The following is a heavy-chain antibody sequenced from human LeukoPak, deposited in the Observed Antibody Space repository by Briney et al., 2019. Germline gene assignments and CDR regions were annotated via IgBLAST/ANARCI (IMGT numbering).Heavy chain of an antibody. Sequence: ASVKVSCKASGYTFTSYAMNWVRQAPGQGLEWMGWINTNTGNPTYAQGFTGRFVFSLDTSVSTAYLQISSLKAEDTAVYYCARENYDILTGREAFDIWGQGTMVTVSS. D-gene: IGHD3-9*01. CDR2: INTNTGNP. CDR1: GYTFTSYA. J-gene: IGHJ3*02. CDR3: ARENYDILTGREAFDI. V-gene: IGHV7-4-1*02.